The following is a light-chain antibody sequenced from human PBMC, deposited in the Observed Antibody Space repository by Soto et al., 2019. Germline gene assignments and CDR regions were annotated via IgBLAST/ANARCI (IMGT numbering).Light chain of an antibody. J-gene: IGLJ2*01. Sequence: QSVLTQPPSASGTPGQRVTISCSGSSSNIGTYSVNWYQQLPGAAPKLLIYTTNQRPSGVPDRFSGSKSGTSASLAISGLQSGDEAKYYCAAWEDSLNGVVFGGGTKLTVL. CDR1: SSNIGTYS. CDR3: AAWEDSLNGVV. V-gene: IGLV1-44*01. CDR2: TTN.